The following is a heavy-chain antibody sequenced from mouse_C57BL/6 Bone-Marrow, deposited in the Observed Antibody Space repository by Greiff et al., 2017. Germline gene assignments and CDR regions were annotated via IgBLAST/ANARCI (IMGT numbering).Heavy chain of an antibody. CDR3: ARRVTGTDFDY. V-gene: IGHV5-6*02. CDR1: GFTFSSYG. Sequence: EVMLVESGGDLVKPGGSLKLSCAASGFTFSSYGMSWVRQTPDKRLEWVATISSGGSYTYYPDSVKGRFTISRDNAKNTRYLQMSSLKSEDTAMYYCARRVTGTDFDYWGQGTTLTVSS. CDR2: ISSGGSYT. D-gene: IGHD4-1*01. J-gene: IGHJ2*01.